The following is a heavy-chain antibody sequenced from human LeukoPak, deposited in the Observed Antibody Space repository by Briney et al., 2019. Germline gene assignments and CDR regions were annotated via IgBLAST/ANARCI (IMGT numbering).Heavy chain of an antibody. V-gene: IGHV3-23*01. CDR3: AKKQLGGDYAFEPFYYYYMDV. D-gene: IGHD4-17*01. CDR2: ISGSGGST. Sequence: GGSLRLSCAASGFTFSDYYMSWIRQAPGKGLEWVSAISGSGGSTYYADSVKGRFTISRDNSKNTLYLQMNSLRAEDTAVYYCAKKQLGGDYAFEPFYYYYMDVWGKGTTVTVSS. CDR1: GFTFSDYY. J-gene: IGHJ6*03.